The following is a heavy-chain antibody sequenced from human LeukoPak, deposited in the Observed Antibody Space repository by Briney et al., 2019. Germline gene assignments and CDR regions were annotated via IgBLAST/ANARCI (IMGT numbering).Heavy chain of an antibody. V-gene: IGHV4-59*01. CDR1: GGSISSYY. CDR2: IYYSGST. CDR3: ARGARKGSLDFGSGWQGYFDY. D-gene: IGHD6-19*01. Sequence: SETLSLTCTVSGGSISSYYWSWIRQPPGKGLEWIGYIYYSGSTNYNPSLKSRVTISVDTSKNQFSLKLSSVTAEDTAVYYCARGARKGSLDFGSGWQGYFDYWGQGTLVTVSS. J-gene: IGHJ4*02.